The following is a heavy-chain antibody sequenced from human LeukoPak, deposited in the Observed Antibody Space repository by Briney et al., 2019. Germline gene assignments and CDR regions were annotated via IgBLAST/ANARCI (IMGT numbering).Heavy chain of an antibody. CDR3: ARGGFWIHHKRYFDY. CDR2: INHSGST. J-gene: IGHJ4*02. V-gene: IGHV4-34*01. D-gene: IGHD5-18*01. Sequence: SETLSLTCAVYGGSLSGYYWSWIRQPPGKGLEWIGEINHSGSTNYNPSLKSRVTISVDTSKNQFSLKLSSVTAADTAVYYYARGGFWIHHKRYFDYWGQGTLVTVSS. CDR1: GGSLSGYY.